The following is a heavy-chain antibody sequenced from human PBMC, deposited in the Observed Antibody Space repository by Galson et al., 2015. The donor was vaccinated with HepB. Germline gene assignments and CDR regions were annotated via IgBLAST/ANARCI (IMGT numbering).Heavy chain of an antibody. D-gene: IGHD3-22*01. V-gene: IGHV5-10-1*01. J-gene: IGHJ4*02. CDR3: ATGPDYYDSSGYYYYY. CDR2: IDPSDSYT. Sequence: QSGAEVKKPGESLRISCKGSGYSFTSYWISWVRQMPGKGLEWMGRIDPSDSYTNYSPSFQGHVTISADKSISTAYLQWSSLKASDTAMYYCATGPDYYDSSGYYYYYWGQGTLVTVSS. CDR1: GYSFTSYW.